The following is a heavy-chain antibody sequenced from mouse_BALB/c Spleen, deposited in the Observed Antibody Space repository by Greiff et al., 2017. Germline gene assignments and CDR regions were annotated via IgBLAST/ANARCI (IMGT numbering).Heavy chain of an antibody. D-gene: IGHD2-4*01. CDR3: ATSTMNTSDYAMDY. CDR1: GFTFSSFG. Sequence: EVMLVESGGGLVQPGGSRKLSCAASGFTFSSFGMHWVRQAPEKGLEWLAYISSGSSTIYYADTVKGRFTISRDNTKNTLFLQMTSLRSEDTAMYYCATSTMNTSDYAMDYWGQGTSVTVSS. J-gene: IGHJ4*01. CDR2: ISSGSSTI. V-gene: IGHV5-17*02.